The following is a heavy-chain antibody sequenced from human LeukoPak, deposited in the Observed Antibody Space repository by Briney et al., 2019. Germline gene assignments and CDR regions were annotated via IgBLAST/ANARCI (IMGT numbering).Heavy chain of an antibody. CDR1: GFTFSSYW. CDR3: AREAVYYYDSSGYQYNWFDP. CDR2: IKQDGSEK. D-gene: IGHD3-22*01. V-gene: IGHV3-7*01. Sequence: GGSLRLSCAASGFTFSSYWMSWVRQAPGKGLEWVANIKQDGSEKYYVDSVKGRFTISRDNAKNSLYLQMNSLRAEDTAVYYCAREAVYYYDSSGYQYNWFDPWGQGTLVTVSS. J-gene: IGHJ5*02.